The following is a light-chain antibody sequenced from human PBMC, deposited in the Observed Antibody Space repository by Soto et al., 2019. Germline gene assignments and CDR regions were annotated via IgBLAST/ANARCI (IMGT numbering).Light chain of an antibody. Sequence: ETVMTQSPVTLPVSPGDTATLSCRASQRVSNHFAWYQQKPGQAPRLLIYAASTRAAGVPVRFSGSGSGTEFTLTISSLQSEDFAVYYCQQYNNWPPWTFGQGTKVDIK. CDR2: AAS. J-gene: IGKJ1*01. CDR3: QQYNNWPPWT. V-gene: IGKV3-15*01. CDR1: QRVSNH.